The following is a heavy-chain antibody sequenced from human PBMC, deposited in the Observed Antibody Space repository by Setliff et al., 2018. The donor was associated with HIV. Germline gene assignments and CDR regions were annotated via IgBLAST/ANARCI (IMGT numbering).Heavy chain of an antibody. D-gene: IGHD6-19*01. CDR2: ILDGRVT. V-gene: IGHV4-39*01. CDR1: GDSITSGHFY. Sequence: SETLSLTCTVSGDSITSGHFYWGWIRQAPGKDLEWIGNILDGRVTFFNPSLRGRVTISVDASKNQVSLNLRSVTAADSAVYHCARPHSGRGGGAYFDPWGQGILVTVSS. CDR3: ARPHSGRGGGAYFDP. J-gene: IGHJ5*02.